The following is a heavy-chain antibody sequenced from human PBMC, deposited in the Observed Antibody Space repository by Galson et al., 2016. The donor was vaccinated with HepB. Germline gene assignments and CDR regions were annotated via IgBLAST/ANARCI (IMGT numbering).Heavy chain of an antibody. V-gene: IGHV3-74*01. CDR1: AFAVTNYW. CDR2: ISGDGRRV. D-gene: IGHD3-3*01. J-gene: IGHJ4*02. CDR3: ARDFSSYDEYFDL. Sequence: SLRLSCAASAFAVTNYWINWVRQAPGEGLVWVSRISGDGRRVNYADFVKVRLTRSRDNAQNTLYLQMNSPRAEDTAVYYCARDFSSYDEYFDLCGQGTLVAVAS.